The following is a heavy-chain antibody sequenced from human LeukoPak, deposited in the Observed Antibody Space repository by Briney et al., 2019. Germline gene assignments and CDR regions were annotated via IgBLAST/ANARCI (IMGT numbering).Heavy chain of an antibody. Sequence: PGGSLRLSCAASGFTFSSYSMNWVRQAPGKGLEWVSSISSSSSYIYYADSVKGRFTISRDNAKNSLYLQMNSLRAEDTAVYYCARIHDYGGPDAFDIWGQGTMVTVSS. CDR2: ISSSSSYI. CDR3: ARIHDYGGPDAFDI. J-gene: IGHJ3*02. V-gene: IGHV3-21*01. D-gene: IGHD4/OR15-4a*01. CDR1: GFTFSSYS.